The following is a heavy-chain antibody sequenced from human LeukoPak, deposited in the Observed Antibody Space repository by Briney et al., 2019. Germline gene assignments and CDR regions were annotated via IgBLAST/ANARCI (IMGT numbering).Heavy chain of an antibody. D-gene: IGHD1-26*01. CDR2: IYPGDSDI. V-gene: IGHV5-51*01. Sequence: GESLKISCKGSGYIFSSHWIAWVRQMPGKGLEWMGIIYPGDSDIRYSPSFQGQVTFSVDKSISTAYLQWGSLKASDTAMYYCAKPGGRYASWFDPWGQGTLVTVSS. CDR3: AKPGGRYASWFDP. J-gene: IGHJ5*02. CDR1: GYIFSSHW.